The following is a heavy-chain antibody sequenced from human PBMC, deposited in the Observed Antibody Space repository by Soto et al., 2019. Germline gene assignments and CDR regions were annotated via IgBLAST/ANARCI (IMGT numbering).Heavy chain of an antibody. D-gene: IGHD3-3*01. CDR3: ARDKGGVYDFWSGYYQFDY. V-gene: IGHV3-74*01. J-gene: IGHJ4*02. Sequence: EVQLVESGGGLVQPGGSLRLSLAAAGFTFSSYWMHWVRQAPGRGLVWVSRINRDGSSTSYADSVKGRFTISRDNAKNTLYLQMNSLRAEDTAVYYCARDKGGVYDFWSGYYQFDYWGQGTLVTVSS. CDR2: INRDGSST. CDR1: GFTFSSYW.